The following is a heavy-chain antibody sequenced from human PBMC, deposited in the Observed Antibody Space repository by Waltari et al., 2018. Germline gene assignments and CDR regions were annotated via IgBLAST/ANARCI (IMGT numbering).Heavy chain of an antibody. CDR1: GGSISSSS. CDR2: IIPIFGTA. CDR3: ARELGRYFDL. D-gene: IGHD7-27*01. Sequence: QLQLQESGPGLVKPSETLSLTCTVSGGSISSSSYYWGWIRQPPGKGLEWMGGIIPIFGTANYAQKFQGRVTITADESTSTAYMELSSLRSEDTAVYYCARELGRYFDLWGRGTLVTVSS. J-gene: IGHJ2*01. V-gene: IGHV1-69*01.